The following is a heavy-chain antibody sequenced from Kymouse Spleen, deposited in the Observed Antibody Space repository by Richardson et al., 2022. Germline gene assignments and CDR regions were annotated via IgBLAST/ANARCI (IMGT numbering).Heavy chain of an antibody. D-gene: IGHD1-26*01. J-gene: IGHJ4*02. CDR3: ARDSDGGSYLYFDY. CDR1: GFTFSSYS. V-gene: IGHV3-21*03. CDR2: ISSSSSYI. Sequence: EVQLVESGGGLVKPGGSLRLSCAASGFTFSSYSMNWVRQAPGKGLEWVSSISSSSSYIYYADSVKGRFTISRDNAKNSLYLQMNSLRAEDTAVYYCARDSDGGSYLYFDYWGQGTLVTVSS.